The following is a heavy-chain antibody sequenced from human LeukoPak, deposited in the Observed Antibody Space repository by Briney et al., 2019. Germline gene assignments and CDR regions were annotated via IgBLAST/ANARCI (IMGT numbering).Heavy chain of an antibody. CDR2: ISYDESDK. J-gene: IGHJ6*04. D-gene: IGHD2-15*01. CDR1: GFTFSNYG. Sequence: GRSLRLSCAASGFTFSNYGMHWVRQAPGKGLEWVSLISYDESDKYYADSVKGRFTISRDNSKNTLYLQMNSLRPEDTAVYYCAKGVVAATNAAYYGMDVWGEGTTVTVSS. V-gene: IGHV3-30*18. CDR3: AKGVVAATNAAYYGMDV.